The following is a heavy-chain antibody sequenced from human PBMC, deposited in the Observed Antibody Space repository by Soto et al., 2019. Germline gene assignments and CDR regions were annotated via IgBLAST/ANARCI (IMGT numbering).Heavy chain of an antibody. CDR2: IIPIFGTA. CDR1: GGTFSSYA. J-gene: IGHJ6*02. CDR3: ARGTGITGTTYYYYYGMDV. D-gene: IGHD1-7*01. V-gene: IGHV1-69*13. Sequence: GASVKVSCKASGGTFSSYAISWVRQAPGQGLEWMGGIIPIFGTANYAQKFQGRVTITADESTSTAYMELSSLRSEDTAVYYCARGTGITGTTYYYYYGMDVWGQGTTVTVSS.